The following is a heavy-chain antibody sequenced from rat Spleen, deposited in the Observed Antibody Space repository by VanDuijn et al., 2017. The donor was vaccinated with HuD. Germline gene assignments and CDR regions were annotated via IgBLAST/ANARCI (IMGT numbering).Heavy chain of an antibody. Sequence: EVQLVESGGGLVQPGRSLKLSCAASGFTFINYGMAWVRQAPTRGLEWVAAISYDGSRTYYRDSVKGRFTISRDNAKSTLYLQMDSLRSEDTATYYCARHNYYDGYYPSFDYWGQGVMVTVSS. CDR2: ISYDGSRT. J-gene: IGHJ2*01. D-gene: IGHD1-12*03. V-gene: IGHV5-29*01. CDR1: GFTFINYG. CDR3: ARHNYYDGYYPSFDY.